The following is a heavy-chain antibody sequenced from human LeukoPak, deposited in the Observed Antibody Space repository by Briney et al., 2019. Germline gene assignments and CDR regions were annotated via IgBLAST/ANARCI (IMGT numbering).Heavy chain of an antibody. D-gene: IGHD1-26*01. CDR2: INHSGST. CDR3: ARGIRSYRAFDI. Sequence: SETLSLTCAVYGGSFSGYYWSWIRQPPGKGLEWIGDINHSGSTNYNPSLKSRVTISVDTSKSQFSLKLSSVTAADTAVYYCARGIRSYRAFDIWGQGTMVTVSS. J-gene: IGHJ3*02. CDR1: GGSFSGYY. V-gene: IGHV4-34*01.